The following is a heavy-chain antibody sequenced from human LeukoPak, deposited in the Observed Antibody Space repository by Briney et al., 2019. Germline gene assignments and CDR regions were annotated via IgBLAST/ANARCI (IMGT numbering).Heavy chain of an antibody. CDR3: AKDSLPFVSGWYY. V-gene: IGHV3-23*01. CDR2: ISGSGGST. D-gene: IGHD6-19*01. Sequence: GGSLRLSCAASGFTFSSYAMSWVRQAPGKGLEWVSAISGSGGSTYYADSAKGRFTISRDNSKNTLYLQMNSLRAEDTAVYYCAKDSLPFVSGWYYWGQGTLVTVSS. CDR1: GFTFSSYA. J-gene: IGHJ4*02.